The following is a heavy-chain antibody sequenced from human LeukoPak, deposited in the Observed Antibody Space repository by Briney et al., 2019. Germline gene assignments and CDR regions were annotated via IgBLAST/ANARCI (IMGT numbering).Heavy chain of an antibody. J-gene: IGHJ4*02. CDR2: INPNSGGT. V-gene: IGHV1-2*02. CDR1: GYTFTDYY. D-gene: IGHD6-19*01. CDR3: ARAWNSSGWYYFDY. Sequence: ASVKVSCKASGYTFTDYYMHWVRQAPGHGLEWMGWINPNSGGTNYAQRFQGRVTMTRDTSISTAYMELSRLRSDDTAVYYCARAWNSSGWYYFDYWGQGTLVTVSS.